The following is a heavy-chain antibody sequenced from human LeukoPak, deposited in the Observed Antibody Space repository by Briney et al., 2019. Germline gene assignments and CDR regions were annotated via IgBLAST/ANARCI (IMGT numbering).Heavy chain of an antibody. CDR2: MSGSGGST. D-gene: IGHD1-1*01. CDR3: ARDLYRQTGWYGMDV. V-gene: IGHV3-23*01. J-gene: IGHJ6*02. Sequence: GGSLRLSCAASGFTFSSYAMSWVRQAPGKGREWVSAMSGSGGSTYYVDSVKGRFTISRDNAKNSLYLQMNSLRAEDTAVYYCARDLYRQTGWYGMDVWGQGTTVTVSS. CDR1: GFTFSSYA.